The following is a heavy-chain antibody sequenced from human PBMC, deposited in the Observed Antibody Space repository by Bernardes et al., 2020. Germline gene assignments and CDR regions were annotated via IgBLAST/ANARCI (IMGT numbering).Heavy chain of an antibody. Sequence: SETLSLTRTVSGGSISSYYWSWIRQPPGKGLEWIGYIYYSGSTNYNPSLKSRVTISVDTSKNQFSLKLSSVTAADTAVYYCARAPPDDFWSGYFYFDYWGQGTLVTVSS. V-gene: IGHV4-59*01. CDR1: GGSISSYY. CDR2: IYYSGST. D-gene: IGHD3-3*01. J-gene: IGHJ4*02. CDR3: ARAPPDDFWSGYFYFDY.